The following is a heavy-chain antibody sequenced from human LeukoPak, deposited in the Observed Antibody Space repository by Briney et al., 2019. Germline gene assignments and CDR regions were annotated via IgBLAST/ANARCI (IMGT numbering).Heavy chain of an antibody. CDR2: ISYDGSNK. V-gene: IGHV3-30*18. CDR1: GFTFSSYG. J-gene: IGHJ3*02. D-gene: IGHD3-3*01. Sequence: PGGSLRLSCAASGFTFSSYGMHWVRQAPGKGLEWVAVISYDGSNKYYADSVKGRFTISRDNSKNTLYLQMNSLRAEDTAVYYCAKDGGLRFLEWLSFDIWGQGTMVTVSS. CDR3: AKDGGLRFLEWLSFDI.